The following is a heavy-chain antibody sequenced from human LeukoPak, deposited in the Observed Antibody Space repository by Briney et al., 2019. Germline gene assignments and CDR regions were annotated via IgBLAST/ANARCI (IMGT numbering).Heavy chain of an antibody. CDR1: GFTFSSNA. CDR3: AKDPASYYYDSSGYLDY. D-gene: IGHD3-22*01. CDR2: ITGTTGTGDPP. Sequence: GGSLRLSCAASGFTFSSNAMTWVRQAPGKGLECVSAITGTTGTGDPPYYADSVKGRFTISRDNSKNTLYLQMNSLRAEDTAVYYCAKDPASYYYDSSGYLDYWGQGTLVTVSS. J-gene: IGHJ4*02. V-gene: IGHV3-23*01.